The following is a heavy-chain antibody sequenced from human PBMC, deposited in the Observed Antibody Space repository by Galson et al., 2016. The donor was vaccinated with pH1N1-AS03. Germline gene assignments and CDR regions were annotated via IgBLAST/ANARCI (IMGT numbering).Heavy chain of an antibody. CDR3: AKVGIEISSGWYGRFDF. CDR1: GYGFISYA. CDR2: LNTGTGDT. D-gene: IGHD6-19*01. Sequence: SVKVSCKASGYGFISYAIHWVRQAPGQRPEWMGWLNTGTGDTIYSQKFQDRVTITRDTSASTAYMELSRLRSEDTAVYYCAKVGIEISSGWYGRFDFWGQGTLVTVSS. J-gene: IGHJ4*01. V-gene: IGHV1-3*04.